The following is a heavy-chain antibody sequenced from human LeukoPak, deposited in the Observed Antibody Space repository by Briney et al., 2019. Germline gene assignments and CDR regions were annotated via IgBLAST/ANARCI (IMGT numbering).Heavy chain of an antibody. V-gene: IGHV4-39*01. Sequence: SETLSLTCAVSGGSISSSSYYWGWIRQPPGKGLEWIGSIYYSGSTYYNPSLKSRVTISVDTSKNQFSLKLSSVTAADTAVYYCARTLPRSISSWGQGTLVTVSS. D-gene: IGHD2/OR15-2a*01. CDR2: IYYSGST. CDR3: ARTLPRSISS. CDR1: GGSISSSSYY. J-gene: IGHJ5*02.